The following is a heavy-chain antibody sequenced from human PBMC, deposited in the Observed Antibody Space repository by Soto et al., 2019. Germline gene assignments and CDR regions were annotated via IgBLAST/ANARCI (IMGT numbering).Heavy chain of an antibody. V-gene: IGHV4-61*01. D-gene: IGHD3-22*01. CDR3: ARGNYANYYDSSGYQDY. Sequence: SETLSLTCTVSGGSVSSGSYYWSWIRQPPGKGLEWIGYIYYSGSTNYNPSLKSRVTISVDTSKNQFSLKLSSVTAADTAVYYCARGNYANYYDSSGYQDYWGQGTLVTVS. CDR2: IYYSGST. CDR1: GGSVSSGSYY. J-gene: IGHJ4*02.